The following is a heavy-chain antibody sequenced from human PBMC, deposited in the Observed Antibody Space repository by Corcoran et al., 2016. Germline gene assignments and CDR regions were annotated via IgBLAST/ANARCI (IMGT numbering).Heavy chain of an antibody. CDR1: GYTFTSYD. V-gene: IGHV1-8*01. J-gene: IGHJ6*02. CDR3: AREQSSGWSLYYYYGMDV. CDR2: MNPNSGNT. Sequence: QVQLVQSGAEVKKPGASVKVSCKASGYTFTSYDINWVRQATGQGLEWMGWMNPNSGNTGYAQKFQGRVTMTRNTSISTAYMELSSLRSEDTAVYYCAREQSSGWSLYYYYGMDVWGQGTTVTVSS. D-gene: IGHD6-19*01.